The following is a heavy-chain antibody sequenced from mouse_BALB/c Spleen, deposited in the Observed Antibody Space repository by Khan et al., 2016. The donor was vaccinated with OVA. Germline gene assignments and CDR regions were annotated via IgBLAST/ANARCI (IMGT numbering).Heavy chain of an antibody. J-gene: IGHJ2*01. D-gene: IGHD1-1*01. CDR3: ARVKNGSRDYFDY. V-gene: IGHV1-9*01. Sequence: QVQLKESGAELMKPGASVKISCKATGYTFSNYWIDWVKQRPGHGLEWIGEILPGSGNTNYNERFKGKATFTSDTSSNTAYMQLSSLTSEDSAVYFCARVKNGSRDYFDYWGQGTILTVSS. CDR1: GYTFSNYW. CDR2: ILPGSGNT.